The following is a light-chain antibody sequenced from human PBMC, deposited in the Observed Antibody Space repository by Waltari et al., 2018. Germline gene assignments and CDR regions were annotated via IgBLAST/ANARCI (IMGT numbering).Light chain of an antibody. CDR1: NSNLGAGYD. Sequence: QSVLTQPPSVSGAPGQRVTISCTGSNSNLGAGYDVQWYQQLPGTAPKLLIYANTNRPSGVPDRLSGSKAGTSASLAITGLQAEDEADYYFQSYDTSLGGSRVFGGGTKLTVL. CDR3: QSYDTSLGGSRV. J-gene: IGLJ2*01. V-gene: IGLV1-40*01. CDR2: ANT.